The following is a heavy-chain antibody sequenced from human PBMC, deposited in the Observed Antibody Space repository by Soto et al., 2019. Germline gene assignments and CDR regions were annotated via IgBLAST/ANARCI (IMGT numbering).Heavy chain of an antibody. CDR3: VRNYYDSSGYNFDY. Sequence: VESLSISCKVSGYSFTSYGIGWVLQMPGKGLEWMGIIYPGDSDTRYSPSFQGQVTISADKSISTAYLQWSSLKASDTAMYYCVRNYYDSSGYNFDYWGQGTLVTVSS. J-gene: IGHJ4*02. D-gene: IGHD3-22*01. CDR1: GYSFTSYG. V-gene: IGHV5-51*01. CDR2: IYPGDSDT.